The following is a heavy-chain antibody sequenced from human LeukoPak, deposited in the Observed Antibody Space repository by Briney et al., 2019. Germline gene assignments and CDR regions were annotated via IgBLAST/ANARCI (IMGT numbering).Heavy chain of an antibody. CDR2: MNPNSGNT. CDR1: GYTFTSYD. V-gene: IGHV1-18*01. Sequence: ASVKVSCKASGYTFTSYDINWVRQATGQGLEWMGWMNPNSGNTNYAQKLQGRVTMTTDTSTSTAYMELRSLRSDDTAVYYCARVPPPRITMVPRTNWFDPWGQGTLVTVSS. J-gene: IGHJ5*02. D-gene: IGHD3-10*01. CDR3: ARVPPPRITMVPRTNWFDP.